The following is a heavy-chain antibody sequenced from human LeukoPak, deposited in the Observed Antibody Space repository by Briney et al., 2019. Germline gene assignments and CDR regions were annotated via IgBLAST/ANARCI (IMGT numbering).Heavy chain of an antibody. CDR2: IYTSGST. CDR1: GGSVSSYY. Sequence: PSETLSLTCTVSGGSVSSYYWSWIRQPAGKGLEWIGRIYTSGSTNYNPSLKSRVTMSVDTSKNQFSLKLRSVTAADTAVYYCARGYNWGSPTRNFYYLDVWGKGTTVTVSS. V-gene: IGHV4-4*07. J-gene: IGHJ6*03. D-gene: IGHD7-27*01. CDR3: ARGYNWGSPTRNFYYLDV.